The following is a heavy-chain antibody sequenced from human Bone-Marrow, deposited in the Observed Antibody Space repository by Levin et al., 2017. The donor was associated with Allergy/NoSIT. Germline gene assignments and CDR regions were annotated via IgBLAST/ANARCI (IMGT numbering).Heavy chain of an antibody. Sequence: GESLKISCAASGFTFSSYAMSWVRQAPGKGLEWVSAISGSGGSTYYADSVKGRFTISRDNSKNTLYLQMNSLRAEDTAVYYCAKVLHYGDPYYMDVWGKGTTVTVSS. D-gene: IGHD4-17*01. J-gene: IGHJ6*03. CDR2: ISGSGGST. CDR3: AKVLHYGDPYYMDV. CDR1: GFTFSSYA. V-gene: IGHV3-23*01.